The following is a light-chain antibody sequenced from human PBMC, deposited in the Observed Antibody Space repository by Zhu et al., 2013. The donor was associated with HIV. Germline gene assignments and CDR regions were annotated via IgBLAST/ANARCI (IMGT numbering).Light chain of an antibody. J-gene: IGKJ2*03. V-gene: IGKV1-8*01. CDR3: QQYYSYPYS. Sequence: AIRMTQSPSSFSASTGDRVTITCRASQGISSYLAWYQQKPGKAPKLLIYAASTFQSGVPSRFSGSGSGTDFTLTISCLQSEDFATYYCQQYYSYPYSFGQGTKLEIK. CDR1: QGISSY. CDR2: AAS.